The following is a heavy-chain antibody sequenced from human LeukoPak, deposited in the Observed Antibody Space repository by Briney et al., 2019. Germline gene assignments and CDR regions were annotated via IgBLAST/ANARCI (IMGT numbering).Heavy chain of an antibody. V-gene: IGHV3-23*01. Sequence: PGGSLRLSCAASGFTFSSYAMSWVRQAPGKGLEWVSAISGSGGSTYYADSVKGRFTISRDNAKNSLYLQMNSLRDEDTAVYYCARDRTGTTLEPFDYWGQGTLVTVSS. CDR3: ARDRTGTTLEPFDY. D-gene: IGHD1-1*01. CDR1: GFTFSSYA. CDR2: ISGSGGST. J-gene: IGHJ4*02.